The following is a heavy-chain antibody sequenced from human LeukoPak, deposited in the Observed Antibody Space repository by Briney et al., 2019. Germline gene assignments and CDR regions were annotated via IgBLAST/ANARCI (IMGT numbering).Heavy chain of an antibody. D-gene: IGHD6-13*01. CDR2: IWCDGSNK. Sequence: PGGSLRLSCAASGFTFSSYGMHWVRQAPGKGLEWVAVIWCDGSNKYYADSVKGRFTISRDNSKNTLYLQMNSLRAEDTAVYYCARSSGSSWFLDYWGQGTLVTVSS. CDR1: GFTFSSYG. V-gene: IGHV3-33*01. J-gene: IGHJ4*02. CDR3: ARSSGSSWFLDY.